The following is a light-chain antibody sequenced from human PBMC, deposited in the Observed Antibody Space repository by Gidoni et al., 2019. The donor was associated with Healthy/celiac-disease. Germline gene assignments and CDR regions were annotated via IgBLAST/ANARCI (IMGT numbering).Light chain of an antibody. Sequence: DIQMTQSPSTLSASVGDRVTITCRASQSISSGLAWYQQKPGKAPKLLIYKASSLESGVPSRFSGSGSGTEFTLTISSLQPDDFATYYCQQYNSYWGTFGQGTKVEIK. V-gene: IGKV1-5*03. CDR1: QSISSG. CDR3: QQYNSYWGT. J-gene: IGKJ1*01. CDR2: KAS.